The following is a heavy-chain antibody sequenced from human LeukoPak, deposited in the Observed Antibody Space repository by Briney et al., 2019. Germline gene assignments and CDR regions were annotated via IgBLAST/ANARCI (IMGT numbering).Heavy chain of an antibody. CDR2: ISAYNGNR. CDR1: GYTFTSYG. CDR3: ARGGPGWDSSSWYNY. Sequence: ASVKVSCKTSGYTFTSYGIIWVRQAPGQGLEWMGWISAYNGNRNCAQNLQGRVTMTTDTSTSTAYMELRSLRSDDTAVYYCARGGPGWDSSSWYNYWGQGTLVTVSS. J-gene: IGHJ4*02. D-gene: IGHD6-13*01. V-gene: IGHV1-18*01.